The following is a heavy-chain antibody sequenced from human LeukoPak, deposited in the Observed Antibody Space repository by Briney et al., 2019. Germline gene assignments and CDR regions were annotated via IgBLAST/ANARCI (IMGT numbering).Heavy chain of an antibody. J-gene: IGHJ4*02. Sequence: AGSLRLSCAGSGFIFSDVWMSWVRQAPGKGLEWVARIKTKDEGGAIDYAASVQGRFTISRDDSEKMLYLQMDSLKIEDTAVYYRNTDLDYWGRGTLVT. CDR3: NTDLDY. V-gene: IGHV3-15*01. CDR1: GFIFSDVW. CDR2: IKTKDEGGAI.